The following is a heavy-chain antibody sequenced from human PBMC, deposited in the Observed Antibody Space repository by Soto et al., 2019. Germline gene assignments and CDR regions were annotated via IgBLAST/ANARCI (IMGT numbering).Heavy chain of an antibody. Sequence: EVQLLESGGGLVQPGGSLRLSCAASGFTFSSYAVNWVRQAPGKGLEWVSAISGSGVSTIYADPVKGRFTISRDNSTNTVHLKMNSLRAEDTALYYCAKVRGPEDFFDCWGQGTLVTVSS. CDR3: AKVRGPEDFFDC. D-gene: IGHD3-10*01. CDR1: GFTFSSYA. V-gene: IGHV3-23*01. CDR2: ISGSGVST. J-gene: IGHJ4*02.